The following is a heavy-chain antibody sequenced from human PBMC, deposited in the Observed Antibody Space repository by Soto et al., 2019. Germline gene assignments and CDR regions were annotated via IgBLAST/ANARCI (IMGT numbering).Heavy chain of an antibody. CDR1: GGSISSGGYY. J-gene: IGHJ3*02. V-gene: IGHV4-31*03. Sequence: PSETLSLTCTVSGGSISSGGYYWSWIRQHPGKGLEWIGYIYYSGSTYYNPSLKSRVTISVDTSKNQFSLKLSSVTAADTAVYYCARVIAAAASKAFDIWGQGTMVTV. CDR3: ARVIAAAASKAFDI. CDR2: IYYSGST. D-gene: IGHD6-13*01.